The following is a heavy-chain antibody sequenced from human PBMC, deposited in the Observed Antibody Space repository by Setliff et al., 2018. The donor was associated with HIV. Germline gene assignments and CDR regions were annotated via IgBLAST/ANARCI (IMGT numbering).Heavy chain of an antibody. CDR2: ISPTGNT. CDR3: ARYYYGSGSYTTAYYFDY. D-gene: IGHD3-10*01. J-gene: IGHJ4*02. V-gene: IGHV4-4*09. Sequence: SETLSLTCSVSGASISSYYWSWIRQPPGKRLEWIGYISPTGNTFYNPSLKSRLTISVDTSKNQFSLKLSSVTAADTAVYYCARYYYGSGSYTTAYYFDYWGQGTLVTVSS. CDR1: GASISSYY.